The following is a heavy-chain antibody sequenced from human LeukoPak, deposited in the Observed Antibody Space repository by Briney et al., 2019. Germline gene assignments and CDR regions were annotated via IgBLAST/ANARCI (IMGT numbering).Heavy chain of an antibody. Sequence: PSETLSLTCALYGGSFSDHYWSWIRQPPGKGLEWMGEIDHRGSTHYNASLMSRVTMSIDTSNNHFSLKLRSVTAADTAVYYCARRTRQMTTNEYALDIWGQGTMVTVSS. D-gene: IGHD5-24*01. CDR3: ARRTRQMTTNEYALDI. J-gene: IGHJ3*02. V-gene: IGHV4-34*01. CDR2: IDHRGST. CDR1: GGSFSDHY.